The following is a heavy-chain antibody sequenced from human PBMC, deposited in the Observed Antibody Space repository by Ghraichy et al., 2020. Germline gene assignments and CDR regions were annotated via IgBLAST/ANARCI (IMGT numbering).Heavy chain of an antibody. CDR1: GFTFSSYS. CDR3: ARDTSPSYGSGRYFDY. J-gene: IGHJ4*02. D-gene: IGHD3-10*01. CDR2: ISSSSSTI. V-gene: IGHV3-48*02. Sequence: GGSLRLSCAASGFTFSSYSMNWVRQAPGKGLEWVSYISSSSSTIYYADSVKDRFTISRDNAKNSLYLQMNSLRDEDTAVYYCARDTSPSYGSGRYFDYWGQGTLVTVSS.